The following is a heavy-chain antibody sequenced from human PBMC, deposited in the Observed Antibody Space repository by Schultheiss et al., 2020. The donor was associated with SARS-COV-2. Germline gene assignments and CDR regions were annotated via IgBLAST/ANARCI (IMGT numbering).Heavy chain of an antibody. CDR3: ARERPGPLDY. Sequence: SQTLSLTCAVYGGSFSGYYWSWIRQPAGKGLEWIGRIYTSGSTNYNPSLKSRVTISVDTSKNQFSLKLSSVTAADTAVYYCARERPGPLDYWGQGTLVTVSS. CDR2: IYTSGST. J-gene: IGHJ4*02. CDR1: GGSFSGYY. V-gene: IGHV4-4*07.